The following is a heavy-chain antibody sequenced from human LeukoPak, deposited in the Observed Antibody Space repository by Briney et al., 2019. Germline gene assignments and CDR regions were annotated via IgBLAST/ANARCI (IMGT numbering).Heavy chain of an antibody. V-gene: IGHV3-23*01. CDR3: ARVSGSGSYYIGWFDP. Sequence: PGGSLRLSCAASGFTFSTYAMSWVRQAPGKGLEWVSGISGSGGSTDYADSAKGRFTISRDNSKNTLYLQMNSLIAEDTALYYSARVSGSGSYYIGWFDPWGQGTLVTVSS. D-gene: IGHD3-10*01. J-gene: IGHJ5*02. CDR2: ISGSGGST. CDR1: GFTFSTYA.